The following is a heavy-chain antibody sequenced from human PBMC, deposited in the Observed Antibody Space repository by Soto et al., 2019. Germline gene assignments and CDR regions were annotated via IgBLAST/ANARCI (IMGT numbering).Heavy chain of an antibody. D-gene: IGHD6-6*01. CDR3: ARDVAARYYYYYGMDV. Sequence: GGSLRLSCAASGFTFSSYSMNWVRQAPGKGLEWVSSISSSSSYIYYADSVKGRFTISRDNAKNSLYLQMNSLRAEDTAVYYCARDVAARYYYYYGMDVWGQGTTVTVSS. CDR1: GFTFSSYS. CDR2: ISSSSSYI. V-gene: IGHV3-21*01. J-gene: IGHJ6*02.